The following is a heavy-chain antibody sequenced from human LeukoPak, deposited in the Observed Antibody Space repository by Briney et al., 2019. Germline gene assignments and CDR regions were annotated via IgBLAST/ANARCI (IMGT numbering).Heavy chain of an antibody. J-gene: IGHJ4*02. D-gene: IGHD1-7*01. Sequence: GGSLRLSCAASGFSFSAYPMGWVRQAPGKGLQWLSGISASGDVTFHADRVKGRFAISRDNSKNTLYLQMNSLRAEDTAVYYCARGRPQNYYFDYWGQGTLVTVSS. CDR2: ISASGDVT. CDR3: ARGRPQNYYFDY. CDR1: GFSFSAYP. V-gene: IGHV3-23*01.